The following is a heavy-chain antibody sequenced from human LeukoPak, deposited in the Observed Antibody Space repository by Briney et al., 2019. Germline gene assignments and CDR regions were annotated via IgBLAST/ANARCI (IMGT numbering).Heavy chain of an antibody. Sequence: PGGSLRLSCAASGVMFPSYWMTWVRQAPGKGLEWVANIKQDGSEKYYVDSVKGRFTISRDNAMNSVYLQMNSLRAEDTAVYYCARRHHFGFLDSWGQGTLVTVSS. D-gene: IGHD3-10*01. V-gene: IGHV3-7*04. J-gene: IGHJ4*02. CDR3: ARRHHFGFLDS. CDR2: IKQDGSEK. CDR1: GVMFPSYW.